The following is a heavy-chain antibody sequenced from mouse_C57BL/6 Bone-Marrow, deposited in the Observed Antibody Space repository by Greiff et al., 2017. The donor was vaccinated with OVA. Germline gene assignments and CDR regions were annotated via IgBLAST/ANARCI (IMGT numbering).Heavy chain of an antibody. J-gene: IGHJ2*01. CDR3: TTATVVEKRLDY. Sequence: DVKLVESGAELVRPGASVKLSCTASGFNIKDDYIHWVKQRPEQGLEWIGWIDPENGGTEYASKFQGKATITADTSSKTPSLQLSSLTTEDTAVYYCTTATVVEKRLDYWGQGTTLTVSS. D-gene: IGHD1-1*01. CDR2: IDPENGGT. CDR1: GFNIKDDY. V-gene: IGHV14-4*01.